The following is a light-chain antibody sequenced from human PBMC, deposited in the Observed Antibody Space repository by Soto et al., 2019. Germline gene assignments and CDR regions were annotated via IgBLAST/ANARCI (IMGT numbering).Light chain of an antibody. CDR3: QQRSNWPCT. Sequence: EIVLTQSPATLSLSPGERATLSCRASQSVSSYLAWYQQKPGQAPRLLIYDASNRATGIPARFSGSGSGTDFTITISSLEPEDFAVYYCQQRSNWPCTFGQGTKVEIK. J-gene: IGKJ1*01. CDR2: DAS. CDR1: QSVSSY. V-gene: IGKV3-11*01.